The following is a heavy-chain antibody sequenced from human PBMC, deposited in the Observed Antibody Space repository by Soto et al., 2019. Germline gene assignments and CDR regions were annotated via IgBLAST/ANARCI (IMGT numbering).Heavy chain of an antibody. J-gene: IGHJ3*02. CDR2: VYYSGST. CDR3: ARGYYDTSGQSNTVDI. D-gene: IGHD3-22*01. V-gene: IGHV4-59*01. Sequence: PAETLILTCAVSFASCSSSYWSWIRQSPGKVLEWIGYVYYSGSTNYNPSLKSRVTISVDTSKNQFSLKLSSVTAADTAVYYCARGYYDTSGQSNTVDIWGQGTMVT. CDR1: FASCSSSY.